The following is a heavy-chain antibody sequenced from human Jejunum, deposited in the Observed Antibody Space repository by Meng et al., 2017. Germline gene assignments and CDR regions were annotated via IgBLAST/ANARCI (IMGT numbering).Heavy chain of an antibody. CDR3: AHSSSSSSFGFDY. V-gene: IGHV4-61*08. Sequence: QGQKPGPGRVRPSETLSLTCTVSGGSVSSAAYYWNWIRQPPGKGLEWIGYIYYSGGTTYSPSLNSRVTISIDTAKNQVSLKVSSVTAADTAVYYCAHSSSSSSFGFDYWGQGTLVTVSS. J-gene: IGHJ4*02. CDR2: IYYSGGT. CDR1: GGSVSSAAYY. D-gene: IGHD6-6*01.